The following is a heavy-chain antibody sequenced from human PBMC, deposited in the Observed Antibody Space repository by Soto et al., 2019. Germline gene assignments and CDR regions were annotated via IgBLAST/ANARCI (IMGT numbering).Heavy chain of an antibody. Sequence: EVQLVESGGGLVQPGGSLRLSCEVSGFTLSSYSMNWASQAPGQGLEWVSYISSSSNTIYYADSVKGGFTIFRDNAKHSLYLQMNSLRDEDTAVYYCARDIPRSAGWDVWGKGTTVTVSS. CDR2: ISSSSNTI. CDR3: ARDIPRSAGWDV. V-gene: IGHV3-48*02. CDR1: GFTLSSYS. J-gene: IGHJ6*04.